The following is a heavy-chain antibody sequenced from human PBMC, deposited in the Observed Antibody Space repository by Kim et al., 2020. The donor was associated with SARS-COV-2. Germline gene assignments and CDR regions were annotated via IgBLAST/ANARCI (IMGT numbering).Heavy chain of an antibody. D-gene: IGHD3-16*02. J-gene: IGHJ4*02. CDR3: ASALGH. CDR2: YTSRRT. V-gene: IGHV4-4*07. Sequence: YTSRRTNYNPSLQSRVTMSVDISKNQFSLKLSSVTAADTAVYYCASALGHWGQGTLVTVSS.